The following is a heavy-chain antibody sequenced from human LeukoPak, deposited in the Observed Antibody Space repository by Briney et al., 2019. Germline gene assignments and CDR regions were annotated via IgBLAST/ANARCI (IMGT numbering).Heavy chain of an antibody. J-gene: IGHJ4*02. Sequence: ASVKVSCKASGGTFSSYAISWVRQAPGQGLEWMGRIIPIFGTANYAQKFQGRVTITTDESTSTAYMELSSLRSEDTAVYYCATFWSGYYNYWGQGTLVTVSS. V-gene: IGHV1-69*05. CDR2: IIPIFGTA. D-gene: IGHD3-3*01. CDR1: GGTFSSYA. CDR3: ATFWSGYYNY.